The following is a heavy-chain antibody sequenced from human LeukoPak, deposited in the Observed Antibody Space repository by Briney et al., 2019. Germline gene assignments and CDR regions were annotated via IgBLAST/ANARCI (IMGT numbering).Heavy chain of an antibody. CDR3: SAVEWLSERVDD. Sequence: RSQTLSLTCTLSGRSLSSGSYYWSWIRQPAGKGLEWIWRFYTCRSTHYNPSLKSRVTISVDTTKNQFSLKLSSVTAADTAVYYCSAVEWLSERVDDWGQGTLVTVSS. J-gene: IGHJ4*02. CDR1: GRSLSSGSYY. V-gene: IGHV4-61*02. D-gene: IGHD3-3*01. CDR2: FYTCRST.